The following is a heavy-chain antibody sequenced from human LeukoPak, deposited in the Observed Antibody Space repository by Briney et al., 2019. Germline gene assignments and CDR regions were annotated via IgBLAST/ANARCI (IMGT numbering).Heavy chain of an antibody. CDR1: GFTFSSYE. Sequence: GGSLRLSCAASGFTFSSYEMNWVRKAPGKGLEWVSYISSSGSTIYYADSVKGRFTISRGNAKNSLYLQMNSLRAEDTAVYYCAELGITMIGGAWGKGTTVTISS. CDR3: AELGITMIGGA. D-gene: IGHD3-10*02. J-gene: IGHJ6*04. V-gene: IGHV3-48*03. CDR2: ISSSGSTI.